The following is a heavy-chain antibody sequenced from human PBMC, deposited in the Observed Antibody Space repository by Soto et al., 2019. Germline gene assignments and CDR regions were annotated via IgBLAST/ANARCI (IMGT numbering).Heavy chain of an antibody. CDR1: GGSIGSGGYY. V-gene: IGHV4-61*08. J-gene: IGHJ4*02. CDR3: ARSPYYASGSPIX. D-gene: IGHD3-10*01. CDR2: IYYSGST. Sequence: PSETLXLTCTVSGGSIGSGGYYWSWIRQPPGKGLEWIGYIYYSGSTNYNPSLKSRVTISVDTSRNQFSLKLSSVTTADTAVYYCARSPYYASGSPIXWGQGTLVTVSS.